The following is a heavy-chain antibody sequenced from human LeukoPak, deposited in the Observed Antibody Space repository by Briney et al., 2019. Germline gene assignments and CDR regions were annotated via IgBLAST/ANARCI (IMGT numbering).Heavy chain of an antibody. Sequence: SVKVSCKASGGTFSSYAISWVRQAPGQGLEWMGGIIPIFGTANYAQKFQGRVTITTDESTSTAYMELSSLRSEDTAVYYCARAQGGSSSWYYYYMDVWGKGTTVTVSS. V-gene: IGHV1-69*05. J-gene: IGHJ6*03. CDR1: GGTFSSYA. CDR2: IIPIFGTA. CDR3: ARAQGGSSSWYYYYMDV. D-gene: IGHD6-13*01.